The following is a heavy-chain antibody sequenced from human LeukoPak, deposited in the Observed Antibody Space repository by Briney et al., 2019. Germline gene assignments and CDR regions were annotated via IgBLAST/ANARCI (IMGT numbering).Heavy chain of an antibody. J-gene: IGHJ6*02. V-gene: IGHV1-2*02. D-gene: IGHD2/OR15-2a*01. CDR2: MNPDNGDT. CDR1: GYTFTGFY. CDR3: ARNRGSDYDMDV. Sequence: ASVKVSCKASGYTFTGFYMHWVRQAPGQGLEWMGWMNPDNGDTNYAQKFQGRVAMTRDTAASTAYMELSSLGSGDTAVYHCARNRGSDYDMDVWGQGTAVTVSS.